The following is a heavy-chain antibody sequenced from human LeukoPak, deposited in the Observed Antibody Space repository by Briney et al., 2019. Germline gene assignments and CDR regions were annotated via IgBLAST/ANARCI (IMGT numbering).Heavy chain of an antibody. CDR2: IYHSGST. D-gene: IGHD3-10*01. CDR3: AIKRDYYGSGSSFKNWFDP. J-gene: IGHJ5*02. CDR1: GGSISSSNW. Sequence: PSETLSLTCAVSGGSISSSNWWSWVRQPPGKGLEWIGEIYHSGSTNYNPSLKSRVTIPVDKSKNQFSLELSSVTAADTAVYYCAIKRDYYGSGSSFKNWFDPWGQGTLATVSS. V-gene: IGHV4-4*02.